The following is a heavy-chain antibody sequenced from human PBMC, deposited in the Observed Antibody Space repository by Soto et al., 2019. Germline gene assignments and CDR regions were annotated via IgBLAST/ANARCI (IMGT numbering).Heavy chain of an antibody. V-gene: IGHV4-39*02. D-gene: IGHD1-26*01. J-gene: IGHJ5*02. CDR1: GGSISSSIYY. CDR2: IYYSGST. Sequence: PSETLPLTYTVSGGSISSSIYYWGWIRQPPGKGLEWIGSIYYSGSTYYNPSLKSRVTISVDTSKNHFSLKLSSVTAADTAVYYCATQEVGGSYVYTFDPWGQGTLVTVSS. CDR3: ATQEVGGSYVYTFDP.